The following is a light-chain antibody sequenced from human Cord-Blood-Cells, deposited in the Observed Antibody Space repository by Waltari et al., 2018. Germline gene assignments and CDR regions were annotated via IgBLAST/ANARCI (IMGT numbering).Light chain of an antibody. V-gene: IGKV3-15*01. Sequence: EIVMTQSPATLSVSPGERATLSCQASPMVSSNLAWYQQKPGQAPRLLIYGASTRATGIPARFSGSGSGTEFTLTISILQSEDFAVYYCQQYNNWPLYTFGQGTKLEIK. CDR2: GAS. J-gene: IGKJ2*01. CDR1: PMVSSN. CDR3: QQYNNWPLYT.